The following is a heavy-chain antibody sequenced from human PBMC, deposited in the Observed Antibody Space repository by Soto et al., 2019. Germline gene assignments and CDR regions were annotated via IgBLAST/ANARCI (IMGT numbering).Heavy chain of an antibody. CDR2: IYYSGST. D-gene: IGHD5-18*01. CDR1: GGSISSGGYY. J-gene: IGHJ1*01. Sequence: QVQLQESGPGLVKPSQTLSLTCTVSGGSISSGGYYWSWIRQHPGKGLEWIGYIYYSGSTYYNPSLKGRFTISVDTSKNRYSMKLSSVTAADTAVYYCEKIGYSYGYEPTEYCQHWGQGTLVTVSS. V-gene: IGHV4-31*03. CDR3: EKIGYSYGYEPTEYCQH.